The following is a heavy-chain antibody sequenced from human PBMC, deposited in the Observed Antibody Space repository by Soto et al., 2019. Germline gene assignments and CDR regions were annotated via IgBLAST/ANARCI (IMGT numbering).Heavy chain of an antibody. V-gene: IGHV3-53*01. J-gene: IGHJ4*02. CDR2: IYSGGST. CDR1: GFTVSSNY. D-gene: IGHD3-10*01. CDR3: ARHITMDPLLVY. Sequence: GGSLRLSCAVSGFTVSSNYMSWVRQALGKGLEWVSVIYSGGSTYYADSVKGRFTISRDNSKSTLYLQMNSLRAEDTAVYYCARHITMDPLLVYWGQGTLVTVSS.